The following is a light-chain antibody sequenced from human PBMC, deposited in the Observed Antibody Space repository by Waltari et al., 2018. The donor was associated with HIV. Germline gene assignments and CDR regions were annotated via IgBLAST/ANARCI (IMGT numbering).Light chain of an antibody. Sequence: QSVLTQPPSASATPGQRVTISCSGSSSNIGTYYVYWYQQLPGATPIVLIFRNNRRPSGVPDRFAVAKSGTSASLASSGLRSEDEADYYCATWDDSLSGVVFGGGTKLTVL. V-gene: IGLV1-47*01. CDR2: RNN. CDR3: ATWDDSLSGVV. J-gene: IGLJ2*01. CDR1: SSNIGTYY.